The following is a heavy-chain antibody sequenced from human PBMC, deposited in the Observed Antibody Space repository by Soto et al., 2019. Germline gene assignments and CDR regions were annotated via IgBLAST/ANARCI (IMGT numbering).Heavy chain of an antibody. D-gene: IGHD2-8*01. Sequence: EEQLLESGGGLVQPGGSLRLSCAASGFTFSSYWMHWVRQAPGKGLVWVSRINPGGSITAYADSVKGRFTISRDNAKNTLYLQMNSLRGDDTAVYYCARLPTGKYGVWNYWGQGTLVTVSS. CDR1: GFTFSSYW. J-gene: IGHJ4*02. CDR3: ARLPTGKYGVWNY. V-gene: IGHV3-74*01. CDR2: INPGGSIT.